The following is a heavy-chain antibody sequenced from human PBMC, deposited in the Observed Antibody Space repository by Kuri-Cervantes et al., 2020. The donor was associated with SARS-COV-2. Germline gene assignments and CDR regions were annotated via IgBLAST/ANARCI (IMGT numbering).Heavy chain of an antibody. CDR3: ARGLVVATGVVYHYCGMDV. J-gene: IGHJ6*02. CDR1: GYTFTGYY. Sequence: ASVKVSCKASGYTFTGYYMHWVRQAPGQGLEWMGWINPNSGGTNYAQKFQGRVTMTRDTSISTAYMELSRLRSEDTALYYCARGLVVATGVVYHYCGMDVWGQGTAVTVSS. CDR2: INPNSGGT. D-gene: IGHD2-15*01. V-gene: IGHV1-2*02.